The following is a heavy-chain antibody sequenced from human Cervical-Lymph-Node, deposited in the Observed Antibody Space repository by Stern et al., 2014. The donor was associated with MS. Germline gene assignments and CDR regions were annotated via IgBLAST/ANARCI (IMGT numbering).Heavy chain of an antibody. CDR2: INTYNS. Sequence: QVQLVQSGSELKKPGASVKVSCKASGYIFTNYAVNWVRQAPGRGLEWMGWINTYNSTHDQGLKGRFGFFLETSDTTASMQINSLKAEDTATYYCAIHSYVRFFDPWGQGTLVTVSS. CDR1: GYIFTNYA. J-gene: IGHJ5*02. D-gene: IGHD3-16*01. V-gene: IGHV7-4-1*02. CDR3: AIHSYVRFFDP.